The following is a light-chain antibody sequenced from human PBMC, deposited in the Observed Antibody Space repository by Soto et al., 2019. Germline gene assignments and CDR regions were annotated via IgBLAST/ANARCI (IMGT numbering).Light chain of an antibody. V-gene: IGLV1-44*01. CDR3: AAWDDSLNGLV. Sequence: QSVLTQPPSASGTPGQKVTISCSGSSSNIGPNAVNWYQQLPGTAPKLLLYNNNQRPSGVSDRFSGSKSGTSASLAMSGLQSDDEADYHCAAWDDSLNGLVFGTGTKLTVL. CDR1: SSNIGPNA. CDR2: NNN. J-gene: IGLJ1*01.